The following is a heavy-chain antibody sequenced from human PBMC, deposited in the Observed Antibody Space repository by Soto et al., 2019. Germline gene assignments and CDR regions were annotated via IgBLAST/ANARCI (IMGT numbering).Heavy chain of an antibody. V-gene: IGHV1-2*02. D-gene: IGHD3-9*01. CDR2: INPNSGGT. CDR3: ARARVRYFYWLTPRYYYGMDV. CDR1: GYTFTGYY. Sequence: ASVKVSCKASGYTFTGYYMHWVRQAPGQGLEWMGWINPNSGGTNYAQKFQGRVTMTRDTSISTAYMELSRPRSDDTAVYYCARARVRYFYWLTPRYYYGMDVWGQGTTVTVSS. J-gene: IGHJ6*02.